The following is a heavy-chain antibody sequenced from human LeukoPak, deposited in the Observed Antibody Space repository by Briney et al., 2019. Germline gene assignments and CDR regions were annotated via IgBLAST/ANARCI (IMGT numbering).Heavy chain of an antibody. CDR3: ARVYDYVWGSYCFDY. V-gene: IGHV1-2*02. CDR2: INPNSGGT. D-gene: IGHD3-16*01. Sequence: GASVKVSCKASGYTFTGYYMHWVRQAPGQGLEWMGWINPNSGGTNYAQKFQGRVTMTRDTSISTAYMELSRLRSDDTAVYYCARVYDYVWGSYCFDYWGQGTLVTVSS. J-gene: IGHJ4*02. CDR1: GYTFTGYY.